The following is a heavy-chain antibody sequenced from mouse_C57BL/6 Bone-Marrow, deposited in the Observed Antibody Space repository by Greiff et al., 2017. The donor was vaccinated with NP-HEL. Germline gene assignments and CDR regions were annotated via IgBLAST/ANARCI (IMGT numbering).Heavy chain of an antibody. Sequence: VQLQQSGAELVRPGASVKLSCTASGFNIKDDYMHWVKQRPEQGLEWIGWIDPENGDTEYASKFQGKATITADTSSNTAYLQLRSLTSEDTAVYYCTTLLPKLYAMDYWGQGTSVTVSS. V-gene: IGHV14-4*01. CDR1: GFNIKDDY. CDR2: IDPENGDT. J-gene: IGHJ4*01. D-gene: IGHD2-1*01. CDR3: TTLLPKLYAMDY.